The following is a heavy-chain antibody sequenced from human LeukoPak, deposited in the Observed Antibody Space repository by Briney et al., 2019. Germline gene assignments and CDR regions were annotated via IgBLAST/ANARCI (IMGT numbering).Heavy chain of an antibody. Sequence: SETLSLTCAVYGGSFSGYYWSWIRQPPGKGLEWIGEINHSGRTNYNPSLKSRVTTSVDTSKNQFSLKLSSVTAADTAVYYCARGPLDYWGQGTLVTVSS. CDR2: INHSGRT. CDR1: GGSFSGYY. J-gene: IGHJ4*02. V-gene: IGHV4-34*01. CDR3: ARGPLDY.